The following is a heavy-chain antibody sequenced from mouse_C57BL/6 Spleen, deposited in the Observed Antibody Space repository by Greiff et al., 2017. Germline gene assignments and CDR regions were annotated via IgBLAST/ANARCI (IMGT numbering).Heavy chain of an antibody. D-gene: IGHD1-1*01. CDR3: TKLVITTVVAADY. Sequence: VQLQQSGAELVRPGASVTLSCKASGYTFTDYEMHWVKQTPVHGLEWIGAIDPETGGTAYNQKFKGKAILTADKSSSTAYMELRSLTSEDSAVYYCTKLVITTVVAADYWGQGTTLTVSS. CDR1: GYTFTDYE. J-gene: IGHJ2*01. V-gene: IGHV1-15*01. CDR2: IDPETGGT.